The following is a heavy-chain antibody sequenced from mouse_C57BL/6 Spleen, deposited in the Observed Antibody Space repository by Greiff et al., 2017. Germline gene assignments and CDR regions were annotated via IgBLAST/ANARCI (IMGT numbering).Heavy chain of an antibody. CDR1: GYAFTNYL. D-gene: IGHD2-5*01. CDR3: ARRDYSNSLDY. Sequence: VQLQQSGAELVRPGTSVKVSCKASGYAFTNYLIEWVQQRPGQGLEWIGVINPGSGGTNYNEKFKGKATLTADKSSSTAYMQLSSLTSEDSAVYFCARRDYSNSLDYWGQGTLVTVSA. V-gene: IGHV1-54*01. CDR2: INPGSGGT. J-gene: IGHJ3*01.